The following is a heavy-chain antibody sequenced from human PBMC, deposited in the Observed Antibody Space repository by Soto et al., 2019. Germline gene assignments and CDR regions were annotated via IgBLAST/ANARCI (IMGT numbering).Heavy chain of an antibody. D-gene: IGHD3-9*01. V-gene: IGHV3-15*01. CDR2: IKSKTDDGAT. J-gene: IGHJ4*02. CDR3: TTDLDYDILTGLDF. Sequence: EVQLVESGGGLVKPGGSLRLSCAASGSTFSNAWMSWVRQAPGKGLEWVGRIKSKTDDGATDYAAPVKGRFTISRDDSKNTLYLQMNSLKTEDTGVYYCTTDLDYDILTGLDFWGQGTLVTVSS. CDR1: GSTFSNAW.